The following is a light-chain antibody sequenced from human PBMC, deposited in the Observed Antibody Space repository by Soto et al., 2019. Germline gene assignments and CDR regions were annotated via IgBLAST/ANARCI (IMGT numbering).Light chain of an antibody. V-gene: IGKV3-20*01. J-gene: IGKJ5*01. CDR1: QSVSSSY. CDR3: HQYGSSPIT. CDR2: GPS. Sequence: DIELTQFPGTLSLSPGETATLSCRASQSVSSSYLAWYQHKPGQAPRLLIYGPSGRATGVPDRFRGSNTGTEFTLPISRLEPEDFAVYYCHQYGSSPITFGQGTRLDIK.